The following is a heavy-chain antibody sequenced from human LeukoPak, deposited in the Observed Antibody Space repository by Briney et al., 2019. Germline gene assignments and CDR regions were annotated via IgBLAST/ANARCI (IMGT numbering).Heavy chain of an antibody. CDR2: IYPGDSDT. J-gene: IGHJ6*03. Sequence: GESLKISCKGSGYSFTSYWIGWVRQMPGKGLEWMGIIYPGDSDTRYSPSFQGQVTISADKSISTAYLQWSSLKASDTAMYYCARQGMVRGVEWPVYYYYYMDVWGKGTTVTVSS. V-gene: IGHV5-51*01. D-gene: IGHD3-10*01. CDR3: ARQGMVRGVEWPVYYYYYMDV. CDR1: GYSFTSYW.